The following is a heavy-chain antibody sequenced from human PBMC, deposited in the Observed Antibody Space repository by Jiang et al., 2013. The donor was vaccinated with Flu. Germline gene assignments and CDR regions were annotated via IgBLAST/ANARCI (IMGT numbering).Heavy chain of an antibody. J-gene: IGHJ6*02. D-gene: IGHD3-10*01. CDR3: ARCPDRGSGSFYYYYYYGMDV. CDR2: ISGSGGST. Sequence: SAISGSGGSTYYADSVKGRFTISRDNSKNTLYLQMNSLRAEDTAVYYCARCPDRGSGSFYYYYYYGMDVWGQGTTVTVSS. V-gene: IGHV3-23*01.